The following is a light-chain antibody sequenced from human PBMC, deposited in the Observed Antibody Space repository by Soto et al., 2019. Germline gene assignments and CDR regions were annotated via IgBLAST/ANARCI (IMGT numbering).Light chain of an antibody. J-gene: IGKJ2*03. CDR1: QSVSSY. CDR2: DVS. CDR3: QQYNDWPPYS. V-gene: IGKV3-11*01. Sequence: EVILTQSPGTLSLSPGDRATLSCRASQSVSSYLAWYQQKPGQAPRLLIYDVSNRATGIPARFSGSGSGTDFTLTISSLEPEDFAVYYCQQYNDWPPYSFGQGTKVDIK.